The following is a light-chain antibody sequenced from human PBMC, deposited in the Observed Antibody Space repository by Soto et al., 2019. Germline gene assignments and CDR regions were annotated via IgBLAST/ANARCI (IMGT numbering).Light chain of an antibody. CDR2: GAS. CDR3: PQNNKWPPVT. V-gene: IGKV3-15*01. Sequence: EVVMTQSPATVSVSPGEGVTLSCRASQTISNDLAWYQQKPGQAPRLLIYGASTRATGVPARFSGGGSGTEFHLTISKPQFENFGFFFRPQNNKWPPVTFGGGTKVEIK. CDR1: QTISND. J-gene: IGKJ4*01.